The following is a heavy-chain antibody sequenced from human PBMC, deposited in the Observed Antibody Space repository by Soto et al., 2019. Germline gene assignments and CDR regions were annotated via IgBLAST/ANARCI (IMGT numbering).Heavy chain of an antibody. CDR2: INAGNGNT. J-gene: IGHJ6*03. CDR1: GYTFTSYA. Sequence: ASVKVSCKASGYTFTSYAMHWVRQAPGQRFEWMGWINAGNGNTKYSQKFQGRVTITRDTSASTAYMELSSLRSGDTAVYYCARSSHVVPAANEDYVDVWGKGTTVTVSS. D-gene: IGHD2-2*01. V-gene: IGHV1-3*01. CDR3: ARSSHVVPAANEDYVDV.